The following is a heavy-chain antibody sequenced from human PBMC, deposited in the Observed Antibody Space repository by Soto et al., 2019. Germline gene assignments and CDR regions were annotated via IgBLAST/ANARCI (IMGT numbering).Heavy chain of an antibody. V-gene: IGHV5-51*01. D-gene: IGHD3-16*01. Sequence: PGESLKISCQGFGYGFFGYWIAWVRQTPERGLEWMAIIYPHDSKTTYSPSFQGHVTLPVDLSISTAYLQWSSLKASDTAIYYCARYGGPSLSHNWFDAWGQGTLVTVSS. J-gene: IGHJ5*02. CDR1: GYGFFGYW. CDR3: ARYGGPSLSHNWFDA. CDR2: IYPHDSKT.